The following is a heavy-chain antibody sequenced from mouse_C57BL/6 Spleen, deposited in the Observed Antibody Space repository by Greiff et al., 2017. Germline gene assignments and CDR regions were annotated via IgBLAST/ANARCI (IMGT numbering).Heavy chain of an antibody. Sequence: VQLQQSGPELVKPGASVKISCKASGYAFSSSWMNWVKQRPGKGLEWIGRIYPGDGDTKYNGKFKGKATLTADKSSSTAYLQLSSLTSEDTAVYFCARKARDYRGERASVTVSS. CDR2: IYPGDGDT. V-gene: IGHV1-82*01. CDR1: GYAFSSSW. J-gene: IGHJ4*01. CDR3: ARKARDY.